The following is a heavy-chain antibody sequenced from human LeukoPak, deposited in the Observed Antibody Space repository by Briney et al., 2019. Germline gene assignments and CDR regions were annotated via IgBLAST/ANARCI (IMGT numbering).Heavy chain of an antibody. CDR3: ASATSGSGCRY. V-gene: IGHV4-39*01. CDR2: IYYSGST. Sequence: SETLSLTCTVSGGSISSNSYYWGWIRQPPGKGLEWIGNIYYSGSTYYNPSLNSRVTISVDTSKNQFSLKLSSVTAADTAVYYCASATSGSGCRYWGQGTLVTVSS. CDR1: GGSISSNSYY. D-gene: IGHD6-19*01. J-gene: IGHJ4*02.